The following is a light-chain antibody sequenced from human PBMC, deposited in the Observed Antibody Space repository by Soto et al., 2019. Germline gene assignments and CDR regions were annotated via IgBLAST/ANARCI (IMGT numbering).Light chain of an antibody. V-gene: IGKV1-16*02. Sequence: DVQMTQSPSSLSASVGDSVTITCRASQDTKSDLAWYQQRPGEAAKSLIFGASHLLDGVPSKFSGSGSGSEFTLAISSLQPEDSATYFCQQAKSHPPTFGRGTKVEI. CDR1: QDTKSD. CDR2: GAS. J-gene: IGKJ2*01. CDR3: QQAKSHPPT.